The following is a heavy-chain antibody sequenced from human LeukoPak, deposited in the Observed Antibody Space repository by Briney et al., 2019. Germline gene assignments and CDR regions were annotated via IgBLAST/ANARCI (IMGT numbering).Heavy chain of an antibody. J-gene: IGHJ4*02. CDR1: GFTFSDYY. Sequence: PGGSLRLSCAASGFTFSDYYMSWIRQAPGKGLEWVSYISSSGSTIYYADSVKGRFTISRDNAKNSLYLQMNNLRAEDTAVYYCASALITFPEDYWGQGTLVTVSS. D-gene: IGHD3-16*01. CDR2: ISSSGSTI. CDR3: ASALITFPEDY. V-gene: IGHV3-11*01.